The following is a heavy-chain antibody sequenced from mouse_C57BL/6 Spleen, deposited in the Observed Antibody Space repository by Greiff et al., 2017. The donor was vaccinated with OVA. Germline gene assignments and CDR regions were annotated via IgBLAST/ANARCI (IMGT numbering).Heavy chain of an antibody. D-gene: IGHD1-2*01. Sequence: VQLKESGGGLVQPGGSMKLSCVASGFTFSNYWMNWVRQSPEKGLEWVAQIRLKSDNYATHYAESVKGRFTISRDDSKSSVYLQMNNLRAEDTGIYYCTDGPYAMDYWGQGTSVTVSS. CDR1: GFTFSNYW. V-gene: IGHV6-3*01. CDR3: TDGPYAMDY. CDR2: IRLKSDNYAT. J-gene: IGHJ4*01.